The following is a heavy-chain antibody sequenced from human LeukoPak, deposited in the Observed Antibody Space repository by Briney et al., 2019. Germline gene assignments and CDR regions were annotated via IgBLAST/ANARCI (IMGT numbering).Heavy chain of an antibody. CDR1: GGSFSGYY. CDR3: ARAVAGTSY. J-gene: IGHJ4*02. V-gene: IGHV4-34*01. D-gene: IGHD6-19*01. Sequence: SETLSLTCAVYGGSFSGYYWSWIRQPPGKGLEWIGEINHSGSTNYNPSLKSRVTISVDTSKNQFPLKLSSVTAADTAVYYCARAVAGTSYWGQGTLVTVSS. CDR2: INHSGST.